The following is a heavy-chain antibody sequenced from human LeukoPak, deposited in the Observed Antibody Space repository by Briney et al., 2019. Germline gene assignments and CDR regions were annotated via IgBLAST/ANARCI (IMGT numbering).Heavy chain of an antibody. CDR1: GYTFTNYG. D-gene: IGHD2-15*01. CDR3: ARSGLLPEFDNWFDP. J-gene: IGHJ5*02. V-gene: IGHV1-18*01. CDR2: ISAYNGNT. Sequence: ASVKVSCKASGYTFTNYGISWVRQAPGQGLEWMGWISAYNGNTNYAQKLQGRVTMTTDTSTSTAYMELRSLRSDDTAVYYCARSGLLPEFDNWFDPWGQGTLVTVSS.